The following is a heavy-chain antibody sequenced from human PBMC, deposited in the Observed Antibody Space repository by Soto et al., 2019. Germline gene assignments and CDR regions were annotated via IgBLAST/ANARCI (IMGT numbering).Heavy chain of an antibody. CDR2: IWYEGSNK. CDR1: GFTFSSYG. J-gene: IGHJ4*02. V-gene: IGHV3-33*01. Sequence: QVQLVESGGGVVQPGRSLRLSCAASGFTFSSYGMHWVRQAPGKGLEWVAVIWYEGSNKYYADSVKGRFSISIDNSKNTLSLQMNGLRAEDTAVYSCAIPPGYSSGWYVGFAYWGKGTLATVSS. D-gene: IGHD6-19*01. CDR3: AIPPGYSSGWYVGFAY.